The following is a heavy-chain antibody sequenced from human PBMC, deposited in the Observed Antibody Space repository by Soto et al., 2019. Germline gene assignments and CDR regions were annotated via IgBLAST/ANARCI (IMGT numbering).Heavy chain of an antibody. CDR3: VRRGGAVAGTSRFDY. CDR2: IYYSGST. CDR1: GGSISSSSYF. V-gene: IGHV4-39*01. D-gene: IGHD6-19*01. J-gene: IGHJ4*02. Sequence: PSETLSLTCTVSGGSISSSSYFWGCIRQPPGKGLEWIGTIYYSGSTYYNPTLKSRVTMSVDTSKNQFSLKVNSVTAADTAVYYCVRRGGAVAGTSRFDYWGQGTLVTVSS.